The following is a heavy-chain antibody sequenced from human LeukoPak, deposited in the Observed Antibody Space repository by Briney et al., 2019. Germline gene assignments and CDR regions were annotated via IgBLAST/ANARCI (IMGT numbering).Heavy chain of an antibody. D-gene: IGHD3-22*01. J-gene: IGHJ3*02. CDR3: ARVAYDSSGYYASVFDI. V-gene: IGHV4-61*02. Sequence: PSETLSLTCTVSGGSISSGSYYWSWIRQPAGKGLEWIGRIYTSGSTNYNPSLKSRVTISVDTSKNQFSLKLSSVTAADTAVYYCARVAYDSSGYYASVFDIWGQGTMVTVSS. CDR2: IYTSGST. CDR1: GGSISSGSYY.